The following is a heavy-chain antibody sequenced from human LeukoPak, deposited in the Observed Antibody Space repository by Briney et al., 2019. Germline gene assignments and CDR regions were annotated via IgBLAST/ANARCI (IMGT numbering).Heavy chain of an antibody. CDR1: GYTFTGFY. CDR2: INPSGGST. Sequence: ASVKVSCKASGYTFTGFYMHWVRQAPGQGLEWMGIINPSGGSTSYAQKFQGRVTMTRDTSTSTVYMELSSLRSEDTAVYYCARVLQTGVDWFDPWGQGTLVTVSS. V-gene: IGHV1-46*01. D-gene: IGHD7-27*01. J-gene: IGHJ5*02. CDR3: ARVLQTGVDWFDP.